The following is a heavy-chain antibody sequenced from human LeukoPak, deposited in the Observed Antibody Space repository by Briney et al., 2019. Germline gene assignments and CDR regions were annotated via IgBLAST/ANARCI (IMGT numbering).Heavy chain of an antibody. J-gene: IGHJ4*02. CDR1: GGSISSSNYY. D-gene: IGHD6-6*01. V-gene: IGHV4-39*01. Sequence: PSETLSLTCTVSGGSISSSNYYWGWISQPPGKGLEWIGSIYYSGGTYYNPSLKSRVTISVDTSKNQFSLRLSSVTAADTAVYYCARRSSSPHIFIDSWGQGTLVTVSS. CDR2: IYYSGGT. CDR3: ARRSSSPHIFIDS.